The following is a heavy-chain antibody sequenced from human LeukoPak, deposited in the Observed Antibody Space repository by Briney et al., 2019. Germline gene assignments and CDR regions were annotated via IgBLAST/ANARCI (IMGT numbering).Heavy chain of an antibody. D-gene: IGHD3-10*01. Sequence: ASVKVSCKASGYTFTGYSMHWVRQAPGQGLEWMGWINPNSGGTNYAQKFQGRVTMTRDTSISTAYMELSRLRSDDTAVYYCAKARKLLWFRELGPNWFDPWGQGTLVTVSS. CDR1: GYTFTGYS. CDR2: INPNSGGT. CDR3: AKARKLLWFRELGPNWFDP. J-gene: IGHJ5*02. V-gene: IGHV1-2*02.